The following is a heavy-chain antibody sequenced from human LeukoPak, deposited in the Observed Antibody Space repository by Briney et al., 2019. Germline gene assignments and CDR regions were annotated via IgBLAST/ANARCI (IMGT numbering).Heavy chain of an antibody. CDR3: ARTNSGYDSFDY. J-gene: IGHJ4*02. V-gene: IGHV3-11*03. Sequence: GGSLRLSCAASGFTFSDYYMSWIRQAPGKGLEWVSYISGSTGFTNYADSVKGRFTISRDNAKNSLFLHMNSLRAEDTAVYYCARTNSGYDSFDYWGQGTLVTVSA. CDR1: GFTFSDYY. D-gene: IGHD5-12*01. CDR2: ISGSTGFT.